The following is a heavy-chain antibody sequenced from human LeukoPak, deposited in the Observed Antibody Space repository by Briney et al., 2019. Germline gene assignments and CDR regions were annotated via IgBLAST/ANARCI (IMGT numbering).Heavy chain of an antibody. CDR3: ARDLGQYYDTSDNWFDP. V-gene: IGHV3-74*01. Sequence: GSLRLSCAASRFTFSNYWMHWVRQAPGKGLVWVSRINSDGINTSYADSVKGRFTISRDNAKNTLNLQMNSLRAEDTAVYYCARDLGQYYDTSDNWFDPWGQGTLVTVSS. CDR1: RFTFSNYW. D-gene: IGHD3-22*01. CDR2: INSDGINT. J-gene: IGHJ5*02.